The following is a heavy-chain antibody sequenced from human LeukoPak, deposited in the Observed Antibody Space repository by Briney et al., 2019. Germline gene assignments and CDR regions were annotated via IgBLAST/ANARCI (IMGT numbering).Heavy chain of an antibody. CDR1: GFTFSDYY. J-gene: IGHJ4*02. Sequence: GGSLRLSCAASGFTFSDYYMSWIRQAPGKGLEWVSYISSSGSTIYYADSVKGRFTISRDNAKNSLYLQMNSLRAEDTAVYYCARAVDIVVVVAATYYFDYWGQGALVTVSS. D-gene: IGHD2-15*01. CDR2: ISSSGSTI. CDR3: ARAVDIVVVVAATYYFDY. V-gene: IGHV3-11*01.